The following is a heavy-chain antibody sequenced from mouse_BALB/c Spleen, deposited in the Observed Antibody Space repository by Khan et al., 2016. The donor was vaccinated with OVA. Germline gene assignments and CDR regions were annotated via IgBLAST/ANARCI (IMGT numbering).Heavy chain of an antibody. J-gene: IGHJ3*01. CDR1: GFTFSTYG. Sequence: EVQVVESGGDLVKPGGSLKLSCAASGFTFSTYGMSWVRQTPDRRLEWVATVSTGGSYTYYPDSVKGRFTISRDNAKNTLYLQMNSLKSDDTAIFYCTRLAYYYDSEGFAYWGQGTLVTVSA. CDR2: VSTGGSYT. CDR3: TRLAYYYDSEGFAY. D-gene: IGHD1-1*01. V-gene: IGHV5-6*01.